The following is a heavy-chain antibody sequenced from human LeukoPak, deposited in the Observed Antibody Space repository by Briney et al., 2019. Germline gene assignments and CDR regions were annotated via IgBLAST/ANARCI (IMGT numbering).Heavy chain of an antibody. J-gene: IGHJ6*04. CDR2: ISAYNGNT. V-gene: IGHV1-18*04. CDR3: ARDGRLGQAPWYLYYYYGMDV. CDR1: GYTFTSYG. Sequence: ASVKVSCKASGYTFTSYGISWVRQAPGQGLEWMGWISAYNGNTNYARKLQGRVTMTTDTSTSTAYMELRSLRSDDTAVYYCARDGRLGQAPWYLYYYYGMDVWGKGTTVTVSS. D-gene: IGHD6-13*01.